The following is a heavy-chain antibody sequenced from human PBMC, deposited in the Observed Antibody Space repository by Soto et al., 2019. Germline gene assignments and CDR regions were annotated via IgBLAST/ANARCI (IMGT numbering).Heavy chain of an antibody. V-gene: IGHV3-23*01. J-gene: IGHJ4*02. CDR3: AKKNAPRTYYYDSSGYYYNDY. D-gene: IGHD3-22*01. CDR1: GFTFSSYA. Sequence: HPGGSLRLSCAASGFTFSSYAMSWVRQAPGKGLEWVSAISGSGGSTYYADSVKGRFTISRDNSKNTLYLQMNSLRAEDTAVYYCAKKNAPRTYYYDSSGYYYNDYWGQGTLVTVSS. CDR2: ISGSGGST.